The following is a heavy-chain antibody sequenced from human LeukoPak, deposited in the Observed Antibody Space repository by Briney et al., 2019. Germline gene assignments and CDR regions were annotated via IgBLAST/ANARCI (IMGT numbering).Heavy chain of an antibody. V-gene: IGHV1-18*01. D-gene: IGHD3-16*02. J-gene: IGHJ4*02. CDR2: ISAYNGDI. CDR1: GYTFTTYG. CDR3: ARYGDYDYVWGSHRYTSFDY. Sequence: ASVKVSCKASGYTFTTYGISWVRQAPGQGLEWMGWISAYNGDINYAQKLQGRVTTTTDTSTSTTYMELRSLRSDDTAVYYCARYGDYDYVWGSHRYTSFDYWGQGTLVTVSS.